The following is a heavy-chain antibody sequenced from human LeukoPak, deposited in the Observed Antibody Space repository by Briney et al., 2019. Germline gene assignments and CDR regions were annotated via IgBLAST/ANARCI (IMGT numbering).Heavy chain of an antibody. CDR3: AGSRGLWFGESPDYFEY. V-gene: IGHV4-59*10. D-gene: IGHD3-10*01. Sequence: SETLSLTCAVYGGSFSGYYWSWIRQPAGKGLEWIGRIYTSGNTNYNPSLKSRITISVDTSKNQFSLKLRSVTAADTAVYYCAGSRGLWFGESPDYFEYWGQGTLVTVSS. CDR1: GGSFSGYY. J-gene: IGHJ4*02. CDR2: IYTSGNT.